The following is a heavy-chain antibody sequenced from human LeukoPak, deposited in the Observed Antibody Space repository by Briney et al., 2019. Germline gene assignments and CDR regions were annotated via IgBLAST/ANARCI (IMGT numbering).Heavy chain of an antibody. Sequence: GGSLRLSCAASGFTFSSYAMHWVRQAPGKGLEYVSAISSNGGSTYYANPVKGRFTISRDNSKNTLYLQMGSLRAEDMAVYYCASGSMTGYWYWGQGTLVTVSS. CDR3: ASGSMTGYWY. CDR2: ISSNGGST. V-gene: IGHV3-64*01. D-gene: IGHD3-9*01. J-gene: IGHJ4*02. CDR1: GFTFSSYA.